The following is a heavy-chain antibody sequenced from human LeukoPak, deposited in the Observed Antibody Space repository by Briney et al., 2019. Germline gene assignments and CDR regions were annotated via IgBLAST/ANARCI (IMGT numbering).Heavy chain of an antibody. J-gene: IGHJ4*02. V-gene: IGHV3-48*01. Sequence: GGTLRLSCAASGFTFSSYGMSWVRQAPGKGLEWVSYISRSSTTIYYADSVKGRFTISRDNAKNSLYLQMNSLRAEDTAVYYCAKANYSSSWYSHWGQGTLVTVSS. CDR2: ISRSSTTI. D-gene: IGHD6-13*01. CDR3: AKANYSSSWYSH. CDR1: GFTFSSYG.